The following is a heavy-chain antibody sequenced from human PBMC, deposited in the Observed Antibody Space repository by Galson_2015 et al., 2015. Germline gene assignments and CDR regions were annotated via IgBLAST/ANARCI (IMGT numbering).Heavy chain of an antibody. V-gene: IGHV4-39*07. CDR3: ARSGGSSSWYEFNWSYP. CDR2: IYYSGST. Sequence: ETLSLTCPVSGGSISSRSYYWGWIRPPPGKGLEWIGSIYYSGSTYYNPSLKSRVNISGDRSKNQFSLKRSSVTSADTALYYVARSGGSSSWYEFNWSYPWGQGTLVTVSS. CDR1: GGSISSRSYY. D-gene: IGHD6-13*01. J-gene: IGHJ5*02.